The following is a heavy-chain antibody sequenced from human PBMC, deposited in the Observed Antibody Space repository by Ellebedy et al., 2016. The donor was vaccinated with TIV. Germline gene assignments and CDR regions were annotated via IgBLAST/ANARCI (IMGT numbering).Heavy chain of an antibody. J-gene: IGHJ4*02. D-gene: IGHD3-10*01. CDR3: ARARFGELSKPFDY. CDR2: ISTDSSYT. Sequence: LSLTCAASGFRFGDYYMSWIRQAPGKGLEWISYISTDSSYTNYGDSVQGRFTISRDNDDSSVTLQMRSLRVEDTAIYYCARARFGELSKPFDYWGQGVLVTVS. CDR1: GFRFGDYY. V-gene: IGHV3-11*06.